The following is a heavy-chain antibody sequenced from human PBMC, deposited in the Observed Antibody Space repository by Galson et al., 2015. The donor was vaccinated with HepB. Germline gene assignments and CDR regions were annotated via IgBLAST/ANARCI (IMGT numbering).Heavy chain of an antibody. Sequence: SLRLSCAASGFTFRTFTMNWVRQAPGKGLEWVASISSDNADIHYADSVKGRFTISRDNSKNTLYLQMNSLRAEDSAVYYCAKDYADRLMTSETAALFEYWGQGALVTVS. V-gene: IGHV3-23*01. CDR1: GFTFRTFT. CDR3: AKDYADRLMTSETAALFEY. J-gene: IGHJ4*02. D-gene: IGHD2-21*02. CDR2: ISSDNADI.